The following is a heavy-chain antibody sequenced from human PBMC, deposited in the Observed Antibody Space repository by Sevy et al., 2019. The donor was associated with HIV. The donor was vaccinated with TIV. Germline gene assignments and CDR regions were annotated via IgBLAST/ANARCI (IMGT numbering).Heavy chain of an antibody. V-gene: IGHV1-69*06. Sequence: ASVKVSCKASGGTFSSYAMSWVRQAPGQGLEWMGGIIPNFGTANYAQKFQGRVTITADKSTSTAYMELSSLRSEDTAVYYCAVSIAAAGDSYYYYYMDVWGKGTTVTVSS. J-gene: IGHJ6*03. CDR1: GGTFSSYA. D-gene: IGHD6-13*01. CDR2: IIPNFGTA. CDR3: AVSIAAAGDSYYYYYMDV.